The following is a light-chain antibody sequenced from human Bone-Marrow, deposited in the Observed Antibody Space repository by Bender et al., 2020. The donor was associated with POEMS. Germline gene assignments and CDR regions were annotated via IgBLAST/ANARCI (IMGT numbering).Light chain of an antibody. J-gene: IGLJ2*01. CDR3: NSRGSSGDHVI. CDR2: DNN. CDR1: ELPDMY. V-gene: IGLV3-19*01. Sequence: SYELRQAPSVSVFPGQTATITCSGDELPDMYAYWYQQKPGQAPVLVIYDNNNRPSGIPDRFSGSRSGDTASLTVTGAQAEDQADYYCNSRGSSGDHVIFGGGTKLTVL.